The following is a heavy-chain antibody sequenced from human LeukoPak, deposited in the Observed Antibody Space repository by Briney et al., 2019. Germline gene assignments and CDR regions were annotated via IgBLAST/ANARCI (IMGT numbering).Heavy chain of an antibody. J-gene: IGHJ4*02. CDR3: ARGGVVRGVFDY. CDR1: GFTFSSYW. Sequence: GGSLRLSCAASGFTFSSYWMHWVRQAPGKGLEWVSGINWNGGSTGYADSVKGRFTISRDNAKNSLYLQMNSLRAEDTALYHCARGGVVRGVFDYWGQGTLVTVSS. CDR2: INWNGGST. D-gene: IGHD3-10*01. V-gene: IGHV3-20*01.